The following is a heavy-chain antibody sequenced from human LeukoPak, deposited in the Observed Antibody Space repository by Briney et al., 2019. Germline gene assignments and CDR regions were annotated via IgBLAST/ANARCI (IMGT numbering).Heavy chain of an antibody. D-gene: IGHD1-26*01. CDR3: AKGFASGWEPFDY. Sequence: PGGSLRLSCAASGFTFSSYAMSWGRQAPGKGLEWVSAISGSGGGTYYADSVKGRFTISRDNSKNTLYLQMNSLRAEDTAVYYCAKGFASGWEPFDYWGQGTLVTVSS. J-gene: IGHJ4*02. V-gene: IGHV3-23*01. CDR1: GFTFSSYA. CDR2: ISGSGGGT.